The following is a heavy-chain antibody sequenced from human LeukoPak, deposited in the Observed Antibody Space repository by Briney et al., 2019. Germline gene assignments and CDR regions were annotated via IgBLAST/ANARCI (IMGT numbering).Heavy chain of an antibody. V-gene: IGHV4-38-2*01. J-gene: IGHJ4*02. CDR2: IYHSGST. Sequence: SETLSLTCAVSGYSISSGYYWGWIRQPPGKGLEWIGSIYHSGSTYYNPSLKNRVTISVDTSKNQFSLKLSSVTAADTAVYYCARHGEVGWNYVGFDYWGQGTLVTVSS. D-gene: IGHD1-7*01. CDR1: GYSISSGYY. CDR3: ARHGEVGWNYVGFDY.